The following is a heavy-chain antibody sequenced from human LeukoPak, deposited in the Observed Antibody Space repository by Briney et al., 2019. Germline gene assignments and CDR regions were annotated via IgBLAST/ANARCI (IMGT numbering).Heavy chain of an antibody. Sequence: ASVKVSCKASGYTFTSYAMHWVRQAPGQRLEWMGWINAGNGNTKYSQKFQGRVTITRDTSASTAYMELSSLRSEDTAVYYCARDFTPYYEGSGSYYNPTYPPYFDYWGQGTLVTVSS. D-gene: IGHD3-10*01. CDR3: ARDFTPYYEGSGSYYNPTYPPYFDY. CDR2: INAGNGNT. CDR1: GYTFTSYA. J-gene: IGHJ4*02. V-gene: IGHV1-3*01.